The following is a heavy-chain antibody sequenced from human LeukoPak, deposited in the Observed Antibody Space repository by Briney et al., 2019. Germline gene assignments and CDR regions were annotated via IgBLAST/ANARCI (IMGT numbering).Heavy chain of an antibody. V-gene: IGHV3-74*01. Sequence: PGGSLRLSCAASGFTFSSYWMHWVRQAPGKGLVWVSRINSDGSGTTYADSVKGRFTISRDNAKNTLYLQMNSRRAEDTAVYYCVSLTYGSGTSLFDYWGQGTLVTVSS. CDR3: VSLTYGSGTSLFDY. CDR1: GFTFSSYW. CDR2: INSDGSGT. J-gene: IGHJ4*02. D-gene: IGHD3-10*01.